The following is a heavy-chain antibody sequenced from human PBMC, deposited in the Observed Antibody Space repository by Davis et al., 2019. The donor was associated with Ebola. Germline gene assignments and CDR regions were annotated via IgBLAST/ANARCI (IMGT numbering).Heavy chain of an antibody. Sequence: SETLSLTCTVSGGSVSSGAYYWNWIRQPPGKGLEWIGYIYYSGSTNYNPSLKSRVTISVDTSKNQISLKLTSVTAADTAVYYCARNARQWLAVPYAFDIWGQGTMVTVSS. CDR3: ARNARQWLAVPYAFDI. CDR2: IYYSGST. D-gene: IGHD6-19*01. V-gene: IGHV4-61*08. J-gene: IGHJ3*02. CDR1: GGSVSSGAYY.